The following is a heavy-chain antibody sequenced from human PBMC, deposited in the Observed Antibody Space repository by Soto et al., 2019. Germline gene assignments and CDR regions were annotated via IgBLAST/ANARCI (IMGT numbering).Heavy chain of an antibody. J-gene: IGHJ5*02. CDR1: GYTFTSYG. Sequence: QVQLEQSGAEVKKPGASVKVSCKASGYTFTSYGISWVRQAPGQGLEWMGRISAYNGNTNYAQKLQGRVTMTTHTATSTAYMELRSPRSDATAVYYCARVVGALGHWFDPWGQGTLVTVSS. CDR2: ISAYNGNT. D-gene: IGHD2-15*01. V-gene: IGHV1-18*01. CDR3: ARVVGALGHWFDP.